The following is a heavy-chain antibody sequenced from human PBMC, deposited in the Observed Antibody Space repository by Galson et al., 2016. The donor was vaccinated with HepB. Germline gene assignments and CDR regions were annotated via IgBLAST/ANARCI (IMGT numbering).Heavy chain of an antibody. CDR3: ARDSRIVVVPAVQLNCFDP. Sequence: SVKVSCKASGDTFSNYGINWVRQAPGQGLEWMGGIIPIFGRANYAQKFQGRLTIIADESTSTAYMELSSLRSEDTAVYYCARDSRIVVVPAVQLNCFDPWGQGTLVTVSS. J-gene: IGHJ5*02. CDR2: IIPIFGRA. CDR1: GDTFSNYG. V-gene: IGHV1-69*13. D-gene: IGHD2-2*01.